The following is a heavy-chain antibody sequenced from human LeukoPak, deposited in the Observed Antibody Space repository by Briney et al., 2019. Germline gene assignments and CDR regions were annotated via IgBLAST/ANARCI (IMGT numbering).Heavy chain of an antibody. CDR2: ISGSGGST. D-gene: IGHD2-2*01. V-gene: IGHV3-23*01. CDR3: ANFIVVVPAAINY. Sequence: GGSLRLSCAASGFTSSSYAMSWVRQAPGKGLEWVSAISGSGGSTYYADSVKGRFTISRDNSKNTLYLQMNSLRAEDTAVYYCANFIVVVPAAINYWGQGTLVTVSS. CDR1: GFTSSSYA. J-gene: IGHJ4*02.